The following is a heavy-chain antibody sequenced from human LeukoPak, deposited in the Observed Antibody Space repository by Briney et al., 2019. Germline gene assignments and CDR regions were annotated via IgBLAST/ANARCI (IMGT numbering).Heavy chain of an antibody. J-gene: IGHJ4*02. Sequence: PSETLSLTCTVSGGSISSYYWSWIRQPPGKGLEWIGEINHSGSTNYNPSLKSRVTISLDTSKNQFSLSLSSVTAADTAVYYCARGNLVATLYFDYWGQGALVTVSS. D-gene: IGHD5-12*01. CDR3: ARGNLVATLYFDY. V-gene: IGHV4-34*01. CDR1: GGSISSYY. CDR2: INHSGST.